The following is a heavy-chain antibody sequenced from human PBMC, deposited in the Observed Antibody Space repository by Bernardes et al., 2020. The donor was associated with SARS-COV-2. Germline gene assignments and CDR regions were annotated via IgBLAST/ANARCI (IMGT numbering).Heavy chain of an antibody. CDR2: VFINGNT. Sequence: SETLSLTCTVSGDSISSGTSYWSWIRQPAGKGLEWIGRVFINGNTNYNPSLQSRVTMSLHTSTNQFSLRLNSVTAADTAVYYCARGHYSSAWDSYSYYGLDVWGQGTTVTVSS. J-gene: IGHJ6*02. CDR3: ARGHYSSAWDSYSYYGLDV. D-gene: IGHD6-19*01. V-gene: IGHV4-61*02. CDR1: GDSISSGTSY.